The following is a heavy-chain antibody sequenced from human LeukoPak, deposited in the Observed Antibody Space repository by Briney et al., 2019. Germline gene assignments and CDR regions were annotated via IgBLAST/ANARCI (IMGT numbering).Heavy chain of an antibody. D-gene: IGHD3-10*01. CDR1: GYTFTGYY. J-gene: IGHJ4*02. V-gene: IGHV1-2*06. CDR2: INPNSGGT. CDR3: ARGLYYGSGSYTFDS. Sequence: ASVKVSCKASGYTFTGYYMHWVRQAPGQGLEWMGRINPNSGGTNYAQKFQGRVTMTRDTSISTAHMELRRLRSDDTAVYYCARGLYYGSGSYTFDSWGQGTLVTVSS.